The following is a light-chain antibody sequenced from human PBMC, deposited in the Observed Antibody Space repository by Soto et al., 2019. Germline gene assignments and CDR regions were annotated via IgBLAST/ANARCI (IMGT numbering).Light chain of an antibody. CDR3: QQYDGSLVA. Sequence: EIVLTQSPGTLSLSPGERATLSCRASQSSSSAYLAWYQQKPGQAPRLLIYGASSRATGIPDRFSGSGSGTGFTLTISRMEPEDFAVYYCQQYDGSLVAFGHGTKVDI. V-gene: IGKV3-20*01. CDR1: QSSSSAY. J-gene: IGKJ1*01. CDR2: GAS.